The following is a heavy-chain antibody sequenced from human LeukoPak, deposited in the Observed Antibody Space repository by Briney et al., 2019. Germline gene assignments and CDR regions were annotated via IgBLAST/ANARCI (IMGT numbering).Heavy chain of an antibody. CDR2: ISYDGSNK. V-gene: IGHV3-30*04. D-gene: IGHD2-2*01. CDR3: ASFSAIVVVPAAFDDY. CDR1: GFIFSSYA. Sequence: GGSLRLSCAASGFIFSSYAMHWVRQAPGKGLEWVAVISYDGSNKYYADSVKGRFTISRDNSKNTLYLQMNSLRAEDTAVYYCASFSAIVVVPAAFDDYWGQGTLVTVSS. J-gene: IGHJ4*02.